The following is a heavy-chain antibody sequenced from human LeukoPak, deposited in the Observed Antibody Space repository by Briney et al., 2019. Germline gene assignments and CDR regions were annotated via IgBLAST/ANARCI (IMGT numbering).Heavy chain of an antibody. CDR2: INPNSGGT. CDR3: ARDSGYYDSSGYYDY. J-gene: IGHJ4*02. CDR1: GYTFTGYY. D-gene: IGHD3-22*01. Sequence: GASVKVSCKASGYTFTGYYMHWVRQAPGQGLEWMGWINPNSGGTNYAQKFQGRVTMTRDTSISTAYMELSRLRSDDTAVYYCARDSGYYDSSGYYDYWGQGTLVTVFS. V-gene: IGHV1-2*02.